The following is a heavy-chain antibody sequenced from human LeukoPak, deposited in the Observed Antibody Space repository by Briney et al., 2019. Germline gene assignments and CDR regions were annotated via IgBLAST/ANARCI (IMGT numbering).Heavy chain of an antibody. D-gene: IGHD1-26*01. CDR3: ARPQWKWGFDP. CDR2: IYYSGST. J-gene: IGHJ5*02. V-gene: IGHV4-39*01. Sequence: SETLSLTCTVSGGSISSISYFWGWVRQPPGKGLGWIGSIYYSGSTYYNPSLKSRVTISVDTSKNQFSLKLSSVTAADTAVYYCARPQWKWGFDPWGQGTLVTVSS. CDR1: GGSISSISYF.